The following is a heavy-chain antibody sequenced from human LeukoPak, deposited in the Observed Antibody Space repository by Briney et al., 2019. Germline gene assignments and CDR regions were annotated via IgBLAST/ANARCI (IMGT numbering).Heavy chain of an antibody. V-gene: IGHV4-59*08. Sequence: PSETLSLTFTVSGDSINSFYWSWIRQPPGKGLEWIGYIYYSGSTYYNPSLKSRVTISVDTSKNQFSLKLSSVTAADTAVYYCARLASAFDIWGQGTMVTVSS. CDR2: IYYSGST. J-gene: IGHJ3*02. CDR3: ARLASAFDI. CDR1: GDSINSFY.